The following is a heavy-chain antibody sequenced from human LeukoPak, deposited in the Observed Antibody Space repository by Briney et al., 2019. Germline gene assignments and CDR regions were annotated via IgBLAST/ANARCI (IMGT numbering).Heavy chain of an antibody. D-gene: IGHD3-10*01. CDR2: IYSGGST. CDR1: GFTVSSNY. Sequence: GGSLRLSCAASGFTVSSNYVSWVRQAPGKGLEWVSVIYSGGSTYYADSVKGRFTISRDNSKNTLYLQMNSLRAEDTAVYYCARDLRFGELFDYWGQGTLVTVSS. CDR3: ARDLRFGELFDY. J-gene: IGHJ4*02. V-gene: IGHV3-66*01.